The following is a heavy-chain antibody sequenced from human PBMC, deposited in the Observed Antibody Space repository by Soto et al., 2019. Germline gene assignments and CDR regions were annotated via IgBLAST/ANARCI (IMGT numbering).Heavy chain of an antibody. CDR2: MYGGGST. D-gene: IGHD3-22*01. J-gene: IGHJ5*02. V-gene: IGHV3-66*01. Sequence: PGGSLRLSCVASGFTVSSHYMRWVRQAPGKGLEWVSIMYGGGSTYYADSVKGRFTISRDNSKNTLYLQMNSLRAEDTAVYYCARDNYDSSGYPNNWFDPWGQGTLVTVSS. CDR3: ARDNYDSSGYPNNWFDP. CDR1: GFTVSSHY.